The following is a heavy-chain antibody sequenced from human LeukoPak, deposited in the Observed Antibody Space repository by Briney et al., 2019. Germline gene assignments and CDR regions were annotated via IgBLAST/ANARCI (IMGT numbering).Heavy chain of an antibody. CDR1: GFTFSSYG. D-gene: IGHD3-10*01. Sequence: GGSLRLSCAASGFTFSSYGMHWVRQAPGKGLEWVAFIRYDGSNKYYADSVKGRFTIPRDNSKNTLYLQMNSLRAEDTAVYYCAKSGSGSQYYYMDVWGKGTTVTISS. J-gene: IGHJ6*03. CDR2: IRYDGSNK. CDR3: AKSGSGSQYYYMDV. V-gene: IGHV3-30*02.